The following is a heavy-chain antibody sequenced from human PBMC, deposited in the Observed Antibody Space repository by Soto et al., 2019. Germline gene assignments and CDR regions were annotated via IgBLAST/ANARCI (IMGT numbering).Heavy chain of an antibody. D-gene: IGHD6-19*01. CDR1: GFTFSIHE. V-gene: IGHV3-48*03. CDR3: AREGRVGGIDY. J-gene: IGHJ4*02. Sequence: GGSLRLSCAASGFTFSIHEMNWVRQAPGKGLEWVSYISSIGVATYYADSVKGRFTISRDNAKNSLYLQMNSLRAEDTAVYYCAREGRVGGIDYWGQGAPVTVSS. CDR2: ISSIGVAT.